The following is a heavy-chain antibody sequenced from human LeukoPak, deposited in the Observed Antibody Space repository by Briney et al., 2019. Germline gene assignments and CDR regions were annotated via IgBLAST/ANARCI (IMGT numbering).Heavy chain of an antibody. CDR3: ARWDIVVPAARARFDP. D-gene: IGHD2-2*01. CDR1: GGSFSGYY. V-gene: IGHV4-34*01. J-gene: IGHJ5*02. CDR2: INHSGST. Sequence: SETLSLTCAVYGGSFSGYYWSWIRQPPGKGLEWIGEINHSGSTNYNPSLKSRVTISVDTSKNQFSLKLSSVTAADTAVYYCARWDIVVPAARARFDPWGQGTLVTVSS.